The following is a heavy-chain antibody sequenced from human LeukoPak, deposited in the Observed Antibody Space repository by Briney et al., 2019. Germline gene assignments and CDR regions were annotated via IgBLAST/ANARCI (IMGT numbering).Heavy chain of an antibody. CDR2: ISSSGSTI. Sequence: PGGSLRLSCAASGFTFSDYYMSWIRQALGKGLEWVSYISSSGSTIYYADSVKGRFTISRDNAKNSLYLQMNSLRAEDTAVYYCAKALSGSLVQYYFDYWGQGTLVTVSS. CDR1: GFTFSDYY. V-gene: IGHV3-11*01. CDR3: AKALSGSLVQYYFDY. J-gene: IGHJ4*02. D-gene: IGHD1-26*01.